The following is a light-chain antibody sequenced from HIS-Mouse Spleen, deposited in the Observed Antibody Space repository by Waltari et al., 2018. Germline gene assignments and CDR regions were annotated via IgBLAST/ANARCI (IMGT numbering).Light chain of an antibody. J-gene: IGKJ4*01. Sequence: AIQLTQSPSSLPASVGDRVTITCRASQGISSALAWYQQKPGKAPKHLFYDASSLERGVPSRFSGSGAETDFTLTISSLQPEDFATYDCQQFNSYQLTFGGGTKVAIK. CDR1: QGISSA. CDR2: DAS. CDR3: QQFNSYQLT. V-gene: IGKV1-13*02.